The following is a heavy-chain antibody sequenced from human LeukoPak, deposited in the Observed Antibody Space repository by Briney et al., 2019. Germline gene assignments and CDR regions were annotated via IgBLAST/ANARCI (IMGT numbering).Heavy chain of an antibody. Sequence: GGSLRLSCAASGFTFSSYAMSWVRQPPGKGLEWVSAISGRGGSTYYADSVKDRFTISRDNSKNTLYLQMNSLRAEDTAVYYCAKGMVRGVMYYFDYWGQGTLVTVSS. CDR2: ISGRGGST. J-gene: IGHJ4*02. D-gene: IGHD3-10*01. V-gene: IGHV3-23*01. CDR3: AKGMVRGVMYYFDY. CDR1: GFTFSSYA.